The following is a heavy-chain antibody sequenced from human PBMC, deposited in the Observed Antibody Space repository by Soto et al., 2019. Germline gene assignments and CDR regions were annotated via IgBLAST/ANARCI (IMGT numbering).Heavy chain of an antibody. V-gene: IGHV1-3*01. CDR2: INAGNGNT. Sequence: QVQLVQSGAEVKKPGASVKVSCKASGYTFTSYAMHWVRQAPRQRLEWMGWINAGNGNTKYSQKFQGRVTINRDTSASTAYMELSSLRSEATAVYYCASFDGSGSLDAFDIWGQGTMVTVSS. CDR3: ASFDGSGSLDAFDI. D-gene: IGHD3-10*01. CDR1: GYTFTSYA. J-gene: IGHJ3*02.